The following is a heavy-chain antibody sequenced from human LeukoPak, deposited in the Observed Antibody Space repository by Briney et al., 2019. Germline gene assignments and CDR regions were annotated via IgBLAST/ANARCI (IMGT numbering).Heavy chain of an antibody. CDR2: IYYSGST. V-gene: IGHV4-59*01. D-gene: IGHD3-22*01. J-gene: IGHJ4*02. CDR1: GGSISSYF. CDR3: ARGLNSSGYYYVSFFFDC. Sequence: SETLSLTCTVSGGSISSYFRSWIRQPPGKGLEWIGYIYYSGSTNYNPSLKSRVTISVDTSNNQFSLKLSSVTAADAAVYYCARGLNSSGYYYVSFFFDCWGQGTLVTVPS.